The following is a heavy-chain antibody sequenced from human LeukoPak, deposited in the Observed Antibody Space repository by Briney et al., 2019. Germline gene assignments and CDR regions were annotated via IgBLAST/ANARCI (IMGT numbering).Heavy chain of an antibody. V-gene: IGHV4-34*01. CDR2: INHSGST. CDR1: GGSFSGYY. J-gene: IGHJ3*02. CDR3: ARDRPPGYDSSGYYYYNAFDI. Sequence: SETLSLTCAVYGGSFSGYYWSWIRQPPGKGLEWIGEINHSGSTNYNPSLKSRVTISVDTSKNQFSLKLSSVTAADTAVYYCARDRPPGYDSSGYYYYNAFDIWGQGTMVTVSS. D-gene: IGHD3-22*01.